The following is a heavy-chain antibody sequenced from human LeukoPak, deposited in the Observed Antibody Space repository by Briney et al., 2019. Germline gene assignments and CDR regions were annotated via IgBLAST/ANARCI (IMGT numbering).Heavy chain of an antibody. CDR3: ARAWGYDSSGHFTG. Sequence: GGSLRLSCAASGFTFSSYGMHWVRQAPGKGLEWVAVISYDGSNKYYADSVKGRFTISRDNSKNTLYLQMNSLRAEDTAVYYCARAWGYDSSGHFTGWGQGTLVTVSS. J-gene: IGHJ4*02. CDR1: GFTFSSYG. V-gene: IGHV3-30*03. CDR2: ISYDGSNK. D-gene: IGHD3-22*01.